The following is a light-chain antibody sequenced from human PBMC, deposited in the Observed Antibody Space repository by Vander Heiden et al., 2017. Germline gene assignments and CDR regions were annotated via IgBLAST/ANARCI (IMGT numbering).Light chain of an antibody. J-gene: IGKJ2*01. V-gene: IGKV1-39*01. CDR1: QSISSY. CDR2: AAS. Sequence: DIQMTQSPSSLSASVRDRVTITCRASQSISSYLNWNQQKPGKAPKLLIYAASSLQSGVPSRFSGSGSGTDFTLTISSLQPEDFAAYYCQQSYSIPYTFGQGTKLAIK. CDR3: QQSYSIPYT.